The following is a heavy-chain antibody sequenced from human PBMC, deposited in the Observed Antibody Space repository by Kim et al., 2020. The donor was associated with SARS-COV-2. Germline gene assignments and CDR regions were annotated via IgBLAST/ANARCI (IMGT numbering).Heavy chain of an antibody. CDR2: IYSGGST. V-gene: IGHV3-53*01. CDR3: AREERDGYNYCFDY. J-gene: IGHJ4*02. CDR1: GFTVSSNY. D-gene: IGHD5-12*01. Sequence: GGSLRLSCAASGFTVSSNYMSWVRQAPGKGLEWVSVIYSGGSTYYADSVKGRFTISRDNSKNTLYLQMNSLRAEDTAVYYCAREERDGYNYCFDYWGQGTLVTVSS.